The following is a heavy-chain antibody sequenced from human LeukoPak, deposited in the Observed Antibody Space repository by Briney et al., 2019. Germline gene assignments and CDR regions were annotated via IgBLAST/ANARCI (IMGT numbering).Heavy chain of an antibody. J-gene: IGHJ4*02. V-gene: IGHV4-59*08. CDR2: IYYTGST. CDR3: ARKSARGGDFDY. D-gene: IGHD6-6*01. CDR1: GGSISSYY. Sequence: PSETLSLTCTVSGGSISSYYWSWIRQPPGKGLEWIGYIYYTGSTNYNPSLRSRVTISVDMSKNQFSLKLTSVTATDTAIYYCARKSARGGDFDYWGQGTLVTVSS.